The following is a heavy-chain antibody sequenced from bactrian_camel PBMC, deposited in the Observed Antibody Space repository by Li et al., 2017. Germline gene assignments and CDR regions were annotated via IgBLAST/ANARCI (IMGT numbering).Heavy chain of an antibody. V-gene: IGHV3S1*01. CDR2: IGRTT. D-gene: IGHD8*01. Sequence: HVQLVESGGGSVQTGRSLRLSCAASGFSFTGTGMYWVRQAPGKGLEWVSGIGRTTYYADSVKGRFTISRDNAQNTLYLQMNTLKTEDTGMYYCANLGSGVSRLWGQGTQVTVS. J-gene: IGHJ4*01. CDR1: GFSFTGTG. CDR3: ANLGSGVSRL.